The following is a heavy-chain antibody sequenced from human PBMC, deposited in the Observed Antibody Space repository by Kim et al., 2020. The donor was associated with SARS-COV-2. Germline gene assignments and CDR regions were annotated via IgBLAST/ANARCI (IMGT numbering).Heavy chain of an antibody. V-gene: IGHV1-3*01. CDR3: AREGHEGGYLT. J-gene: IGHJ3*01. D-gene: IGHD3-22*01. CDR2: INADNGNT. CDR1: GYTFTDYA. Sequence: ASVKVSCKASGYTFTDYAIHWVRQAPGQKFEWMGWINADNGNTRYSQNLQGRVTITRDTSANSAYMELKSLRSEDMAIYYCAREGHEGGYLTWGQGTMVTVSS.